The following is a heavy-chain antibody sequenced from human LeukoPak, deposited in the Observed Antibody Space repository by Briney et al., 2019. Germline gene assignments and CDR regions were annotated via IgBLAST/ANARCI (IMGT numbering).Heavy chain of an antibody. D-gene: IGHD5-24*01. J-gene: IGHJ5*02. CDR3: VRGLEMATTELDP. CDR2: IYYRSKWYS. Sequence: SQTLSLTWVISGDSVSTNSAAWNWIRQSPSGGLEWLGRIYYRSKWYSDYAVSVKSRVSINPDTSNNQSSLQLKSVTPEDTAVYYCVRGLEMATTELDPWGQGTLVTVSS. V-gene: IGHV6-1*01. CDR1: GDSVSTNSAA.